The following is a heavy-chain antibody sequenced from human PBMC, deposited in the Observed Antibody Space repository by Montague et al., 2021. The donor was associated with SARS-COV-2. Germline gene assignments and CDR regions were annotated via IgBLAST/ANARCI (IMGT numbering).Heavy chain of an antibody. J-gene: IGHJ3*02. D-gene: IGHD6-19*01. Sequence: SETLSLTCSVSGASISSHYWSWIRQSPGKGLEWIGYIYYSGTTIYNPSLESRVTISVDTSSNVFSLKLRSVTAADTAIYYCASYEAVADAFDIWGQGTVVTVS. CDR2: IYYSGTT. V-gene: IGHV4-59*11. CDR1: GASISSHY. CDR3: ASYEAVADAFDI.